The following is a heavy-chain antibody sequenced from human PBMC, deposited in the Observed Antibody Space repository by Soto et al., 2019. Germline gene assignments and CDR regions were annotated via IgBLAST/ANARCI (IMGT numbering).Heavy chain of an antibody. D-gene: IGHD2-8*01. CDR3: ARGDCTNGVCYPPPSVSANWFDP. CDR2: IYYSGST. CDR1: GGSTSSYY. V-gene: IGHV4-59*01. Sequence: PSETLSLTCTVSGGSTSSYYWSWIRQPPGKGLEWIGYIYYSGSTNYNPSLKSRVTISVDTSKNQFSLKLSSMTAADTAVYYCARGDCTNGVCYPPPSVSANWFDPWGQGTLVTVSS. J-gene: IGHJ5*02.